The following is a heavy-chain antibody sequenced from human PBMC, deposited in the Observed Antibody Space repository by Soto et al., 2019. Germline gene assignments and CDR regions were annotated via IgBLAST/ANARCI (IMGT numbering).Heavy chain of an antibody. CDR1: GYSFTSYW. V-gene: IGHV5-10-1*01. J-gene: IGHJ4*02. D-gene: IGHD3-22*01. CDR3: ARLYYYDSSGYYQGIIDY. Sequence: PGESLKISCKGSGYSFTSYWISWVRQMPGKGLEWMGRIDPSDSYTNYSPSFQGHVTISADKSISTAYLQWSSLKASDTAMYYCARLYYYDSSGYYQGIIDYWGQGTLVTISS. CDR2: IDPSDSYT.